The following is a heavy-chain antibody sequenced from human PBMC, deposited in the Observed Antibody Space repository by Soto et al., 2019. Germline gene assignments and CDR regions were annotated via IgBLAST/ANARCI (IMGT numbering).Heavy chain of an antibody. CDR2: IIPIFGTA. J-gene: IGHJ4*02. D-gene: IGHD1-26*01. CDR1: GGTFSSYA. V-gene: IGHV1-69*06. Sequence: QVQLVQSGAEVKPGSSVKVSCKASGGTFSSYAISWVRQAPGQGLEWMGGIIPIFGTANYAQKFQGRVTITADKSTSTAYMELSSLRSEDTAVYYCARAGSGSSGDYWGQGTLVTVSS. CDR3: ARAGSGSSGDY.